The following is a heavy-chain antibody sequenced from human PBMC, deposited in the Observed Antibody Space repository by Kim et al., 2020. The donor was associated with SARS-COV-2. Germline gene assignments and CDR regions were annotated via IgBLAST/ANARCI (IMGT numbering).Heavy chain of an antibody. CDR1: GFTFSSYS. CDR2: ISSSSSTI. D-gene: IGHD3-22*01. Sequence: GGSLRLSCAASGFTFSSYSMNWVRQAPGKGLEWVSYISSSSSTIYYADSVKGRFTISRDNAKNSLYLQMNSLRDEDTAVYYCARAHRGIVVVITQGGRGAFDIWGQGTMVTVSS. V-gene: IGHV3-48*02. J-gene: IGHJ3*02. CDR3: ARAHRGIVVVITQGGRGAFDI.